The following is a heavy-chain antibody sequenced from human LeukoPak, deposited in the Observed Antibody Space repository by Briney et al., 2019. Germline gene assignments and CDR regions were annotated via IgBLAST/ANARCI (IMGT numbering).Heavy chain of an antibody. CDR2: IKQDGSEK. V-gene: IGHV3-7*03. CDR1: GFTFSSYW. Sequence: PGGSLRLSCAASGFTFSSYWRSWVRQAPGKGLEWVANIKQDGSEKYYVDSVKGRFTISRDNAKNSLYLQMNSLRAEDTAVYYCASFSGYEYYYYGMDVWGKGTTVTVSS. D-gene: IGHD5-12*01. J-gene: IGHJ6*04. CDR3: ASFSGYEYYYYGMDV.